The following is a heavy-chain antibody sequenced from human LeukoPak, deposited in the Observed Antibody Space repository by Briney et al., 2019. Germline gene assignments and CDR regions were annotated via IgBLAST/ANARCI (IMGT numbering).Heavy chain of an antibody. CDR3: ARDRPYCSSTSCSTPTNWFDP. CDR2: IIPIFGTA. J-gene: IGHJ5*02. Sequence: GASVKVSCKASGGTFSSYAISWVRQAPGQGLEWMGGIIPIFGTANYAQKFQGRVTITADESTSTAYMELSSLRSEDTAVYYCARDRPYCSSTSCSTPTNWFDPWGQGTLVTVSS. CDR1: GGTFSSYA. D-gene: IGHD2-2*02. V-gene: IGHV1-69*13.